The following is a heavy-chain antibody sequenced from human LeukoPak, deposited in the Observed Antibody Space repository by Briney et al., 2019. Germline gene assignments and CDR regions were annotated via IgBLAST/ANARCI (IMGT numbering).Heavy chain of an antibody. V-gene: IGHV3-48*02. CDR1: GFTFNSYS. CDR2: ISASSSPI. Sequence: GGSLRLSCAASGFTFNSYSMNWVRQAPGKGLEWLSYISASSSPIYYADSVKGRFTISRDNVKNSLFLQMNSLRDEDTAVYYCARGGYGANDDAFDIWGQGTMVAVSS. D-gene: IGHD4-23*01. J-gene: IGHJ3*02. CDR3: ARGGYGANDDAFDI.